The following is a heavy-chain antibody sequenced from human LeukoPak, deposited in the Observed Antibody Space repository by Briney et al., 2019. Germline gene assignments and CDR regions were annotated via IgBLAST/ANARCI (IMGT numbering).Heavy chain of an antibody. CDR1: GVSINSNTYF. J-gene: IGHJ6*02. V-gene: IGHV4-39*07. CDR3: ARYLGAVTGTTRPSSYYYGMDV. Sequence: SETLSLTCTVSGVSINSNTYFWGWIRQPPGKGLEWIGKINHSGSSNYNPSLKSRVTISVDTSKNQFSLKLSSVTAADTAVYYCARYLGAVTGTTRPSSYYYGMDVWGQGTTVTVSS. CDR2: INHSGSS. D-gene: IGHD1-7*01.